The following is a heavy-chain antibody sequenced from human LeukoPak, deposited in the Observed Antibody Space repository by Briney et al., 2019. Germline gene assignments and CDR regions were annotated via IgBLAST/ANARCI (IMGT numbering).Heavy chain of an antibody. J-gene: IGHJ4*02. D-gene: IGHD3-16*01. CDR3: ARLGPYYFDS. Sequence: GGSLRLSCAASGFTFSDYAMHWVRQAPGKGLEWVAVISYDGTNKYYADSVKGRFTISRDNSKNTLYLQVNSLRAEDTAVYYCARLGPYYFDSWGQGTLVIVSS. CDR2: ISYDGTNK. CDR1: GFTFSDYA. V-gene: IGHV3-30-3*01.